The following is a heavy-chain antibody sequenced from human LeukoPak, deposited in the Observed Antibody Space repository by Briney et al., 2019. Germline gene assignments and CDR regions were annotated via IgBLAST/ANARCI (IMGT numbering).Heavy chain of an antibody. V-gene: IGHV3-74*01. J-gene: IGHJ4*02. CDR3: AKGYRQQPFDY. D-gene: IGHD6-13*01. CDR2: INTDGSSS. CDR1: GFTFSNFW. Sequence: GGSLRLSCAASGFTFSNFWMHWVRQAPEKGLVWVSSINTDGSSSTYVDSVKGRFTISRDNAKNTLYLQMNSLRAEDTAVYYCAKGYRQQPFDYWGQGTLVTVSS.